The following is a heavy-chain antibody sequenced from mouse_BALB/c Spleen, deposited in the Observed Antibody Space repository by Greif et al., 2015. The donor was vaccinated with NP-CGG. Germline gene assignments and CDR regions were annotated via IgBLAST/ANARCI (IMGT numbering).Heavy chain of an antibody. CDR1: GYTFTSYW. V-gene: IGHV1S132*01. Sequence: QVQLQQSGAELVKPGASVKLSCKTSGYTFTSYWIQWVKQRPGQGLGWIGEIFPGTGTTYYNEKFKGKATLTIDTSSSTAYMQLSSLTSEDSAVYFCARRGEVRRGYSGDYWGQGTSVTVSS. CDR2: IFPGTGTT. D-gene: IGHD2-14*01. J-gene: IGHJ4*01. CDR3: ARRGEVRRGYSGDY.